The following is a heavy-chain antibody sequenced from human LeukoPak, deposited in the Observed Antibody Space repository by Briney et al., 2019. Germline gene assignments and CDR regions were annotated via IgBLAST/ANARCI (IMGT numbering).Heavy chain of an antibody. D-gene: IGHD5-24*01. CDR1: GFTFTSFG. V-gene: IGHV3-21*01. CDR2: ISSSSYYI. CDR3: ARDLVVEMATAAEDY. Sequence: GGSLRLSCAASGFTFTSFGMHWVRQAPGKGLEWVSSISSSSYYIHYADSVKGRFTISRDNAKNTLYLQMNSLRAEDTAVYYCARDLVVEMATAAEDYWGQGTLVTVSS. J-gene: IGHJ4*02.